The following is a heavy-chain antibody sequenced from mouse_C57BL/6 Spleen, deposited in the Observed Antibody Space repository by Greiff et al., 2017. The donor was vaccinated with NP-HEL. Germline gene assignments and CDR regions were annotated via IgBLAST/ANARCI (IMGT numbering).Heavy chain of an antibody. D-gene: IGHD2-5*01. Sequence: DVMLVESGGGLVKPGGSLKLSCAASGFTFSSYPMSWVRQTPEKRLGWVATISGGGGNTYYPDSVKGRFTISRDNAKNTLYLQMSSLRSEDTALYYCARHAYSNWAWFAYWGQGTLVTVSA. CDR2: ISGGGGNT. CDR1: GFTFSSYP. CDR3: ARHAYSNWAWFAY. J-gene: IGHJ3*01. V-gene: IGHV5-9*01.